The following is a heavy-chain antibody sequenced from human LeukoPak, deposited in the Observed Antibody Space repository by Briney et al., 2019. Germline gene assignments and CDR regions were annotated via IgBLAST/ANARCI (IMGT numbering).Heavy chain of an antibody. Sequence: GGSLRLSCAASGFSFSDSYMSWIRQAPGKGLEGVSYISGDSDYTNYADSVNGRFTISRDNAKKSLYLQMNSLTAEDAAVYFCVRDTYDYVRGSPSNWFDPWGQGTLVTVSS. J-gene: IGHJ5*02. CDR3: VRDTYDYVRGSPSNWFDP. CDR2: ISGDSDYT. D-gene: IGHD3-16*01. V-gene: IGHV3-11*06. CDR1: GFSFSDSY.